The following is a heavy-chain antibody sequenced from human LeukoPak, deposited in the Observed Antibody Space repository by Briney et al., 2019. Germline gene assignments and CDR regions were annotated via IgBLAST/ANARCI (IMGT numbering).Heavy chain of an antibody. Sequence: PGGSLRLSCAASGFTFSSYAMSWVRQAPGKGLEWVSAISGSGGSTYYADSVKGRFTISRDNSKNTPYLQMNSLRAEDTAVYYCAKGLLRYTFFDYWGQGTLVTVSS. V-gene: IGHV3-23*01. CDR3: AKGLLRYTFFDY. J-gene: IGHJ4*02. CDR1: GFTFSSYA. CDR2: ISGSGGST. D-gene: IGHD3-9*01.